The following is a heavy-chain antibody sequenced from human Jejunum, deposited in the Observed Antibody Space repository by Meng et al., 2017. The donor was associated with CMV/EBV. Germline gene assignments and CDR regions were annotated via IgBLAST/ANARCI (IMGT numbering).Heavy chain of an antibody. Sequence: CSVSGDSVNSSEFYWSWIRQPPGGGLEWIAYVDYTGGANYNSSLESRVVISVDIPKNQISLELHTVTAADTAVYFCARDSLSGGSNFWGRGTLVTVSS. CDR2: VDYTGGA. D-gene: IGHD3-16*01. V-gene: IGHV4-61*08. CDR1: GDSVNSSEFY. J-gene: IGHJ4*02. CDR3: ARDSLSGGSNF.